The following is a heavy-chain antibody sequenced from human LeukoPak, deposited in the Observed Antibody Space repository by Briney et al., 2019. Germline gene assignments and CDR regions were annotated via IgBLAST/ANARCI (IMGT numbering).Heavy chain of an antibody. Sequence: PSETLSLTCTVSGYSISSGYYWGWIRQPPGKGLEWIGSIYHSGSTYYNPSLKSRVTISVDTSKNQFSLKLSSVTAADTAVYYCATAEYPKRDAFDIWGQGTMVTVSS. CDR3: ATAEYPKRDAFDI. V-gene: IGHV4-38-2*02. CDR2: IYHSGST. D-gene: IGHD2/OR15-2a*01. CDR1: GYSISSGYY. J-gene: IGHJ3*02.